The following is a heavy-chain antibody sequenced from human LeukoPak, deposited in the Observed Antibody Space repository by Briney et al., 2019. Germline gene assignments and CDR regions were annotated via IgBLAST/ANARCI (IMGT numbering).Heavy chain of an antibody. D-gene: IGHD3-22*01. CDR3: ARPNITSYYDSRGYNAFDV. CDR1: GYKFRAYW. Sequence: GESLKISRKGFGYKFRAYWNAWVRQMPGQGLEWMGIIFPDDSDTRYNLAFQGQVIISADKSVTTAYPQWSSLKASDTAMYYCARPNITSYYDSRGYNAFDVWGQGTMVTVSS. CDR2: IFPDDSDT. V-gene: IGHV5-51*01. J-gene: IGHJ3*01.